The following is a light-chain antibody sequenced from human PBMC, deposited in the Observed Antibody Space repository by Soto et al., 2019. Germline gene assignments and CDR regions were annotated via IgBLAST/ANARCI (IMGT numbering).Light chain of an antibody. CDR3: SLTYTSGWV. CDR1: TGVVTSGHW. V-gene: IGLV7-46*01. J-gene: IGLJ3*02. Sequence: QAVVTQEPSLTVSPGGTVTLTCGSSTGVVTSGHWPYWFQQKPGQAPRTLIYDTTNKHSWTPARFSGSLLGGKAALTLSSAQPEDEADYYCSLTYTSGWVFGGGTKLTVL. CDR2: DTT.